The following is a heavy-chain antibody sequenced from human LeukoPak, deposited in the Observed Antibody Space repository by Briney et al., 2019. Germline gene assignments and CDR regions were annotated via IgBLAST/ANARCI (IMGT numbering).Heavy chain of an antibody. CDR2: IWYDGSNK. V-gene: IGHV3-33*01. J-gene: IGHJ6*03. CDR1: GFTFSSYG. D-gene: IGHD3-22*01. CDR3: ARDRYYYDSSGYYYYYYYMDV. Sequence: GGSLRLSCAASGFTFSSYGMHWVRQAPGKGLEWVAVIWYDGSNKYYADSVKGRFTISGDNSKNTLYLQMNSLRAEDTAVYYCARDRYYYDSSGYYYYYYYMDVWGKGTTVTVSS.